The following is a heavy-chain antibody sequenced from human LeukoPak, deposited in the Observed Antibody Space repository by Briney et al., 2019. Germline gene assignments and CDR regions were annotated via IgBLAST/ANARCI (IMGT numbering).Heavy chain of an antibody. CDR1: GGSISGSSYY. V-gene: IGHV4-39*01. CDR3: ARLLERPVRFIDY. CDR2: IYYSGST. J-gene: IGHJ4*02. Sequence: KPSETLSLTCTVSGGSISGSSYYWGWIRQPPGKGLEWIGSIYYSGSTYYNPSLKSRVTISVDTSKNQFSLKLSSVTAADTAVYYCARLLERPVRFIDYWGQGTLVTVSS. D-gene: IGHD1-1*01.